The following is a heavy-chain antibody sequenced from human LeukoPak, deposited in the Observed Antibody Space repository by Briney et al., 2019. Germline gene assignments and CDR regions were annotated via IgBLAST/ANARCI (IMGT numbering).Heavy chain of an antibody. D-gene: IGHD2-21*02. CDR3: ARDRAYCGGDCSDYYGMDV. V-gene: IGHV3-30*19. CDR1: GFTFSHYG. J-gene: IGHJ6*02. CDR2: ISYDGSNK. Sequence: GGSLRLSCAASGFTFSHYGMHWVRQAPGKGLEWVAVISYDGSNKYYADSVKGRFTISRDNSKNTLYLQMNSLRAEDTAVYYCARDRAYCGGDCSDYYGMDVWGQGTTVTVSS.